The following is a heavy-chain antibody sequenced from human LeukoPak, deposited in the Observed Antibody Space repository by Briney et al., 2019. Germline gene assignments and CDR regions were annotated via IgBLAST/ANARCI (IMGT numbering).Heavy chain of an antibody. V-gene: IGHV5-51*01. CDR1: GYTYSSYW. Sequence: GESLKISCKGSGYTYSSYWIGWVRQMPGKGLEWIGIIYPIESKTKYSQSFEGQVTILADKSINTAYLQWSSLKASDTAMYYCATRDGYNLLSWGQGTLVTVSS. J-gene: IGHJ1*01. D-gene: IGHD5-24*01. CDR3: ATRDGYNLLS. CDR2: IYPIESKT.